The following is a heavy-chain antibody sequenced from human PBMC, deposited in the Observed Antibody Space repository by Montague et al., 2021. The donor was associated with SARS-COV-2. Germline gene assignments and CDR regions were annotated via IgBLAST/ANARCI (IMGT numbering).Heavy chain of an antibody. CDR2: ANHSGRI. Sequence: SETLSLTCAVYGGSFSDYYWTWIRQPPGKGLEWLGEANHSGRINYNPSLKSRITISVDTSKNQFSLRLSSVTAADTAVYYCAREDRWNWFDPWGQGTLVIVSS. CDR1: GGSFSDYY. J-gene: IGHJ5*02. D-gene: IGHD5-24*01. V-gene: IGHV4-34*01. CDR3: AREDRWNWFDP.